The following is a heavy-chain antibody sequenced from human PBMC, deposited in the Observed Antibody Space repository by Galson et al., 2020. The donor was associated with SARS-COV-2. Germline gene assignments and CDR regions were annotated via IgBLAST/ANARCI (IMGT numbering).Heavy chain of an antibody. CDR2: IYWDDDK. J-gene: IGHJ4*02. V-gene: IGHV2-5*02. CDR3: AHSPPGGANFDH. Sequence: SGPTLVKPSQTLTLTCTFSGFSLSTSGVGVGWIRQPPGKALEWLALIYWDDDKRCSPSLRNRLTITKDTSKNQVVLTMTNMDPADTATHYCAHSPPGGANFDHWGQGALVTVSS. CDR1: GFSLSTSGVG. D-gene: IGHD3-10*01.